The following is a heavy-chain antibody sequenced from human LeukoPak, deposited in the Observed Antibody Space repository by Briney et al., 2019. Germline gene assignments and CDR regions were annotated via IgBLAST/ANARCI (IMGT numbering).Heavy chain of an antibody. CDR1: GFTFGDYA. CDR3: TRDPLHYYGSGSYYHFDY. Sequence: PGRSLRLSCTVSGFTFGDYAVSWVRQAPRKGLEWVGFIRSKAYGGTTEYAASVKGRFTISRDDSKSIAYLQMNSLKTEDTAVYYCTRDPLHYYGSGSYYHFDYWGQGTLVTVSS. V-gene: IGHV3-49*04. CDR2: IRSKAYGGTT. J-gene: IGHJ4*02. D-gene: IGHD3-10*01.